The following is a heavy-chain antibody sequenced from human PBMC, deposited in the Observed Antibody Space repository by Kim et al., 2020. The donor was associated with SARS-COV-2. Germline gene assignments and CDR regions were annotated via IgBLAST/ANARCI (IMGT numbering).Heavy chain of an antibody. D-gene: IGHD1-26*01. Sequence: SYTTYSPSFQGHVTISADKSISTAYLQWSSLKASDTAMYYCASEGDFDYWGQGTLVTVSS. V-gene: IGHV5-10-1*01. J-gene: IGHJ4*02. CDR2: SYT. CDR3: ASEGDFDY.